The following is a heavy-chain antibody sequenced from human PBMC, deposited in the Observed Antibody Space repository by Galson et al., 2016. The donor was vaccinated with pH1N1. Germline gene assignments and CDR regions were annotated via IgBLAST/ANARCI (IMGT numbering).Heavy chain of an antibody. Sequence: SLRLSCAASGFSFSTCWMTWVRQAPGKGLEWVANIKHDGSEKYFVDSVKGRFTISRDNANNSVSLQMNSLRAEDTAVYYCARDLGSTGYLKYWGQGALVIVSS. D-gene: IGHD3-9*01. CDR2: IKHDGSEK. V-gene: IGHV3-7*05. CDR3: ARDLGSTGYLKY. CDR1: GFSFSTCW. J-gene: IGHJ4*02.